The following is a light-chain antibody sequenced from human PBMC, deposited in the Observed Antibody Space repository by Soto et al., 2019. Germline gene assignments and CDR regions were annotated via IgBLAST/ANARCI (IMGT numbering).Light chain of an antibody. Sequence: EIVLTQSPGTLSLSPGERATLSCRASQSVSRSYLAWYQQRPGQAPRLLMYRTSTRATGIPDRFSGSGSGTDFTLTISRLEPEDFAVYYCQQFGNPLTYTFGQGTKLEIK. CDR3: QQFGNPLTYT. V-gene: IGKV3-20*01. CDR1: QSVSRSY. CDR2: RTS. J-gene: IGKJ2*01.